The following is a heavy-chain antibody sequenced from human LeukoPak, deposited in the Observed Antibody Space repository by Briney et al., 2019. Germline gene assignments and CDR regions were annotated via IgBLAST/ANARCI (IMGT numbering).Heavy chain of an antibody. J-gene: IGHJ4*02. Sequence: KTSETLSLICAVSGYSISSGYYWGWIRQPPGKGLEWIGSIYHSGSTYYNPSLKSRVTISVDTSKNQFSLKLSSVTAADAAVYYCARLPQLLWFGELMVYWGQGTLVTVSS. CDR2: IYHSGST. D-gene: IGHD3-10*01. CDR3: ARLPQLLWFGELMVY. V-gene: IGHV4-38-2*01. CDR1: GYSISSGYY.